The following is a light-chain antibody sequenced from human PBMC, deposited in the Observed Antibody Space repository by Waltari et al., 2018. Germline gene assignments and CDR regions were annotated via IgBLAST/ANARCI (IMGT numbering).Light chain of an antibody. J-gene: IGKJ4*01. CDR1: QGVGSY. CDR2: DAS. V-gene: IGKV3-11*01. CDR3: QQRSNWPPALT. Sequence: EIVLNQSPATLSLSHVERATLYCRASQGVGSYLAWYQQKPGQAPRLLSYDASNRATGIPARFSGSGSETDFTLTISSLEPEDFAVYYCQQRSNWPPALTFGGGTKVEIK.